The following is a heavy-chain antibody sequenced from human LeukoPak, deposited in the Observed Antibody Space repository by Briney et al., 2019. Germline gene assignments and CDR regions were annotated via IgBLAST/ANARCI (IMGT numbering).Heavy chain of an antibody. Sequence: GGSLRPSFAASGFTFSSYWMSWVRQAPGKGLEWVANIKQDGSEKYYVDSVKGRFTISRDNAKNSLYLQMNSLRAEDTAVYYCARGSVGFLEWLPYFDYWGQGTLVTVSS. CDR2: IKQDGSEK. CDR1: GFTFSSYW. V-gene: IGHV3-7*01. D-gene: IGHD3-3*01. J-gene: IGHJ4*02. CDR3: ARGSVGFLEWLPYFDY.